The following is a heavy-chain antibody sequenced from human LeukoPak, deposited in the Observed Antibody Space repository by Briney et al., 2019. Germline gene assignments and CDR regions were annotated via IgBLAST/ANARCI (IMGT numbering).Heavy chain of an antibody. CDR3: ARGPPYMTAWSRVDY. J-gene: IGHJ4*02. V-gene: IGHV4-38-2*01. D-gene: IGHD1-1*01. CDR2: VHHSGST. Sequence: SETLSLTCAVSGYSISSGYYWGWIRQPPGKGLEWIGIVHHSGSTYYNPSLKSRVTISADTSKNQFSLNLSSVTAADTAVYYRARGPPYMTAWSRVDYWGQGTLVTVSS. CDR1: GYSISSGYY.